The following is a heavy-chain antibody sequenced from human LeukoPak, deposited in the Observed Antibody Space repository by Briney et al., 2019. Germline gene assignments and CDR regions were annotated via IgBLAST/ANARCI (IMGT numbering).Heavy chain of an antibody. Sequence: ASVKVSCKASGYTFTSYGISWVRQAPGQGLEWMGWISAYNGNTNYAQKLQGRVTMTTDTSTSTAYMELRSLRSDDTAVYYCARSSDYDSSGYLDYWGQGTLVTVSS. CDR1: GYTFTSYG. D-gene: IGHD3-22*01. CDR3: ARSSDYDSSGYLDY. J-gene: IGHJ4*02. V-gene: IGHV1-18*01. CDR2: ISAYNGNT.